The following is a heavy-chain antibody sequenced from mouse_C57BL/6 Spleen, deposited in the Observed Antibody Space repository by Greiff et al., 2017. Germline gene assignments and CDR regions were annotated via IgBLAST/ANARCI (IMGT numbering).Heavy chain of an antibody. V-gene: IGHV5-15*01. CDR2: ISNLAYSI. Sequence: DVKLVESGGGLVQPGGSLKLSCAASGFTFSDYGMAWVRQAPRKGPEWVAFISNLAYSIYYADTVTGRFTISRENAKNTLYLEMSSLRSEDTAMYYCARLYGSSYGYFDVWGTGTTVTVSS. CDR3: ARLYGSSYGYFDV. CDR1: GFTFSDYG. J-gene: IGHJ1*03. D-gene: IGHD1-1*01.